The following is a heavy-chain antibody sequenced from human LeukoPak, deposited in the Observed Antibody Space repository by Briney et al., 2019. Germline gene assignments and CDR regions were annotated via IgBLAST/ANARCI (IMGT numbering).Heavy chain of an antibody. J-gene: IGHJ6*02. CDR3: ARDFQGYGMDV. CDR1: GYTFTSYY. CDR2: INPSGGST. V-gene: IGHV1-46*01. Sequence: GASVKVSCKASGYTFTSYYMHWVRQAPGQGLEWMGIINPSGGSTSYAQKFQGRVTMTRDTSMSTVYMELSSLRSEDTAVYYCARDFQGYGMDVWGQGTTVTVSS.